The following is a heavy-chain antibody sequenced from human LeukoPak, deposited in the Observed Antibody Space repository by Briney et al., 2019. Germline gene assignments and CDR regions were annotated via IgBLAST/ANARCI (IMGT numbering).Heavy chain of an antibody. J-gene: IGHJ6*02. CDR3: ARGRTRYYYYGMDV. V-gene: IGHV3-30-3*01. CDR1: GFTFSSYA. Sequence: GGSLRLSCAASGFTFSSYAMHWVRQAPGKGLEWVAVISYDGSNKYYADSVKGRFTISRDNSKNTLYLQMNSLRAEDTAVYYRARGRTRYYYYGMDVWGQGTTVTVSS. CDR2: ISYDGSNK.